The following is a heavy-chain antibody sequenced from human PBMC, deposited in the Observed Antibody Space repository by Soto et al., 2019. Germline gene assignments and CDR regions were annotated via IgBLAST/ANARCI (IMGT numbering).Heavy chain of an antibody. CDR2: MNPNSGNT. CDR3: ARGSPRYSSGWENWFDP. J-gene: IGHJ5*02. Sequence: GSSVKVSCKASGYTFTSYDINWVRQATGQGLEWMGWMNPNSGNTGYAQKFQGRVTMTRNTSISTAYMELSSLRSEDTAVYYCARGSPRYSSGWENWFDPWGQGTLVTVSS. CDR1: GYTFTSYD. D-gene: IGHD6-19*01. V-gene: IGHV1-8*01.